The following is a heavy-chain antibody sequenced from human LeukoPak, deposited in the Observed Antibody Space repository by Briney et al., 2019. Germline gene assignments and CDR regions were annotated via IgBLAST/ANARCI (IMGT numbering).Heavy chain of an antibody. V-gene: IGHV1-46*01. D-gene: IGHD4-17*01. Sequence: GASVKVSCKASGYTFTNYYLHWVRQAPGHGLEWMAIINPSDGGTYYEQKLQGRVTVTRDTSTSTVYMELSSLRSEDTAVYYCARDTRTMTAVTRGLHYYYGLDVWGQGTTVTVSS. CDR1: GYTFTNYY. CDR2: INPSDGGT. J-gene: IGHJ6*02. CDR3: ARDTRTMTAVTRGLHYYYGLDV.